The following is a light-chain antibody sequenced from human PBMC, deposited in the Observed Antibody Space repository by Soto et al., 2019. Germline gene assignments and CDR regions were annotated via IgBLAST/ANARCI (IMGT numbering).Light chain of an antibody. J-gene: IGKJ3*01. CDR3: QQYGSSPLT. CDR2: GAS. CDR1: QSVSSSY. V-gene: IGKV3-20*01. Sequence: EIVLTQSPGTLSLSPGERATLSCRASQSVSSSYLAWYQQKHGQAPRLLIYGASSRATGIPDRFSGSGSGTDFTLTISRLEPEDFAVYYCQQYGSSPLTFGPGTKLDIK.